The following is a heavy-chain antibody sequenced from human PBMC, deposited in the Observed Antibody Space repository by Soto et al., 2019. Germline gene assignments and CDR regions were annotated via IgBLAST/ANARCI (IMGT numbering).Heavy chain of an antibody. V-gene: IGHV4-59*08. CDR3: ARLPAYSSSWPDAFDI. D-gene: IGHD6-13*01. J-gene: IGHJ3*02. CDR1: GGSISSYY. Sequence: ETLSLTCTVSGGSISSYYWSWIRQPPGKGLEWIGYIYYSGSTNYNPSLKSRVTISVDTSKNQFSLKLSSVTAADTAVYYCARLPAYSSSWPDAFDIWGQGTMVTVSS. CDR2: IYYSGST.